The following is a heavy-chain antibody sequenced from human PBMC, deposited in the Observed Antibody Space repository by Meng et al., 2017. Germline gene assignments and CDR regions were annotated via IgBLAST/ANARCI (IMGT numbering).Heavy chain of an antibody. CDR3: ARTRVVVPAAIEGPYGMDV. V-gene: IGHV5-51*01. D-gene: IGHD2-2*02. CDR1: GYSFTSYW. J-gene: IGHJ6*02. CDR2: IYPGDSDT. Sequence: GESLKISCKGSGYSFTSYWIGWVCQMPGKGLEWMGIIYPGDSDTRYSPSFQGQVTISADKSISTAYLQWSSLKASDTAMYYCARTRVVVPAAIEGPYGMDVWGQGTTVTVSS.